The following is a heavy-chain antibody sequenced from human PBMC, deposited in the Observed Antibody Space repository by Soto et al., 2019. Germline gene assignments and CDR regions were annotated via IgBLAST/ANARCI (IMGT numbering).Heavy chain of an antibody. D-gene: IGHD6-25*01. CDR1: GFSFSTYW. CDR2: INQDGSDI. V-gene: IGHV3-7*05. Sequence: EVQLVESGGGLVQPGGSVRLSCAASGFSFSTYWMSWLRQAPGKGLEWVANINQDGSDIYYVDSVKGRFTISRDNAKNSLYRQMNSLRAEDTAVYYCASRYSSGCIYWGQGTLVTVSS. J-gene: IGHJ4*02. CDR3: ASRYSSGCIY.